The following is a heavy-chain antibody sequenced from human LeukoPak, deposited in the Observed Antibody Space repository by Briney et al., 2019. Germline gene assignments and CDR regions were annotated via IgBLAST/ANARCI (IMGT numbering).Heavy chain of an antibody. V-gene: IGHV5-51*01. D-gene: IGHD5-12*01. Sequence: GESLKISCKGSGYSFTSYWIGWVRQMPGKGLEWMGITYPGDSDTRYSPSFQGQVTISADKSISTAYLQWSSLKASDTAMYYCARGRHKVATIGSPFDYWGQGTLVTVSS. CDR3: ARGRHKVATIGSPFDY. CDR1: GYSFTSYW. CDR2: TYPGDSDT. J-gene: IGHJ4*02.